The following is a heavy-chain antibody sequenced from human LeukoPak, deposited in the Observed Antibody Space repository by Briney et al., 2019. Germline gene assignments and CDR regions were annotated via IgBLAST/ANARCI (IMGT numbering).Heavy chain of an antibody. CDR1: GYSISSGYY. Sequence: SETLSLTCTVSGYSISSGYYWVWIRRPPGRRLEWSGNIYHSGSTYYNPSLKSRVTISVDTSKNQFSLKVRSVTAADTAVYYCARDGEVLSSSWFWFDPWGQGTLVTVSS. D-gene: IGHD6-13*01. CDR3: ARDGEVLSSSWFWFDP. V-gene: IGHV4-38-2*02. CDR2: IYHSGST. J-gene: IGHJ5*02.